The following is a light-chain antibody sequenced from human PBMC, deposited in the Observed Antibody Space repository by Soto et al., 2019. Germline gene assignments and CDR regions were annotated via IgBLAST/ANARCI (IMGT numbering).Light chain of an antibody. J-gene: IGKJ1*01. CDR3: QQYGTSPRT. V-gene: IGKV3-20*01. CDR2: GAS. Sequence: EVMLTQSPGTLSLSPGERATLSCRASQSIFSNYLAWYQQKSGQAPRLLIYGASNRATGIPDMFSGSGSGTDFPLSILRLEPEDFAVYYCQQYGTSPRTFGQGTKVEFK. CDR1: QSIFSNY.